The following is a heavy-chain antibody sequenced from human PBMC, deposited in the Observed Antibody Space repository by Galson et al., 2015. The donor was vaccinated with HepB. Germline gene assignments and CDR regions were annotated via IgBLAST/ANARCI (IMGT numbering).Heavy chain of an antibody. J-gene: IGHJ4*02. CDR2: IWYDGSNK. CDR3: ATISGLVGVY. V-gene: IGHV3-33*01. Sequence: SLRLSCAASGFTFSSYGMHWVRQVPGKGLEWVAVIWYDGSNKYYADSVKGRFTISRDNSKNTLYLQMNSLRAEDTAVYYCATISGLVGVYWGQGTLVTVSS. CDR1: GFTFSSYG. D-gene: IGHD3/OR15-3a*01.